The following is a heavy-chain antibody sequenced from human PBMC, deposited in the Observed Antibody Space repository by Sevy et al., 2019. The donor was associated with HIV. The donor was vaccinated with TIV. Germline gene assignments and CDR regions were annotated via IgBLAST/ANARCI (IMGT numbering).Heavy chain of an antibody. V-gene: IGHV1-2*06. D-gene: IGHD4-17*01. Sequence: ASVKVSCKASGYIFTDYYIHWVRQAPGQGLEWMARINSDSGVTNYSQSFQGGVTVTRDTSLSTAYLELIRLRSNDTAIYYCARLTTKPTSDLYGMDVWGQGTTVTVSS. CDR1: GYIFTDYY. J-gene: IGHJ6*02. CDR3: ARLTTKPTSDLYGMDV. CDR2: INSDSGVT.